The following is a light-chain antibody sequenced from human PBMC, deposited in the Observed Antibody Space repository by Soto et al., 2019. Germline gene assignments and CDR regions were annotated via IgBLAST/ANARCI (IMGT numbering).Light chain of an antibody. CDR2: GAS. V-gene: IGKV1-9*01. CDR3: QQLTNYRFT. CDR1: QGINSF. Sequence: IQLTQSPSSLSASVGDRVTITCRASQGINSFLAWYQQKPGKAPKLLIYGASTLQSGVPSRFSGSGSGTDFTHTISSVEPEDFATYYCQQLTNYRFTFGQGTKLQIK. J-gene: IGKJ2*01.